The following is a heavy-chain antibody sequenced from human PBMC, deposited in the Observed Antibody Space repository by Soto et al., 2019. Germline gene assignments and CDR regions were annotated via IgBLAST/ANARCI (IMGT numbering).Heavy chain of an antibody. CDR2: ISVNNGNT. CDR1: GYTFTSYG. D-gene: IGHD4-4*01. J-gene: IGHJ4*02. V-gene: IGHV1-18*01. CDR3: ARDYSERYPAAY. Sequence: VASVKVSCKASGYTFTSYGISWVLQAPGQGLEWMGWISVNNGNTNYAQELQGRVTMTTDTSTSTAYMELRSLRSNDTAVYYCARDYSERYPAAYSGQLTLVTVSA.